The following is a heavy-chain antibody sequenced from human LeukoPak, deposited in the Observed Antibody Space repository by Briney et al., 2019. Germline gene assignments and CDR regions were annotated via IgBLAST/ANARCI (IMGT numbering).Heavy chain of an antibody. V-gene: IGHV1-18*01. CDR2: ISAYNGNT. CDR1: GYTFTSYG. D-gene: IGHD6-19*01. J-gene: IGHJ4*02. CDR3: ARAFGAGSGWYGSYYFDY. Sequence: ASVKVSCKASGYTFTSYGISWVRQAPGQGLEWMGWISAYNGNTNYAQKLQGRVTMTTDTSTSTAYMELRSLRSDDTAVYYCARAFGAGSGWYGSYYFDYWGQGTLVTVSS.